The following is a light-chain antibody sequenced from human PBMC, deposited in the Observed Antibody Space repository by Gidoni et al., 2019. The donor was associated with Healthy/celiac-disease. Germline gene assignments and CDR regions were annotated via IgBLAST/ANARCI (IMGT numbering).Light chain of an antibody. J-gene: IGKJ1*01. Sequence: DIVMTQSPDSLAVSLGKRATINCKSSQSVLYSSNNKNYLAWYQQKPGQPPKLLIYWASTRESGVPDRFSGSGSGTDFTLTISSLQAEDVAVYYCQQYYSTVSFGQGTKVEIK. CDR1: QSVLYSSNNKNY. CDR3: QQYYSTVS. V-gene: IGKV4-1*01. CDR2: WAS.